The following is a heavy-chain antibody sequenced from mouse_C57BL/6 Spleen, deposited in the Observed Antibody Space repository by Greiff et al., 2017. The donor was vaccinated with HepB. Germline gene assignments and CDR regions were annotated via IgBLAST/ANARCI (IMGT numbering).Heavy chain of an antibody. V-gene: IGHV5-4*03. J-gene: IGHJ3*01. D-gene: IGHD2-4*01. CDR2: ISDGGSYT. CDR1: GFTFSSYA. CDR3: ARAGDYDAWFAY. Sequence: EVKLVESGGGLVKPGGSLKLSCAASGFTFSSYAMSWVRQTPEKRLEWVATISDGGSYTYYPDNVKGRFTISRDNAKNNLYLQMSQLKSEDTAMYYCARAGDYDAWFAYWGQGTLVTVSA.